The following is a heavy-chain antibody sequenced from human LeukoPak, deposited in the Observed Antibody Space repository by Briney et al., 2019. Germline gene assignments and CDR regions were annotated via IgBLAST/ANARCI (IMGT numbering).Heavy chain of an antibody. D-gene: IGHD6-19*01. J-gene: IGHJ4*02. CDR1: GFTFSSYA. Sequence: GGSLRLSCAASGFTFSSYAMSWVRQAPGKGLEWVSSISSSSSYIYYADSVKGRFTISRDNAKNSLYLQMNSLRAEDTAVYYCARDRYSSLGPVDYWGQGTLVTVSS. CDR2: ISSSSSYI. CDR3: ARDRYSSLGPVDY. V-gene: IGHV3-21*01.